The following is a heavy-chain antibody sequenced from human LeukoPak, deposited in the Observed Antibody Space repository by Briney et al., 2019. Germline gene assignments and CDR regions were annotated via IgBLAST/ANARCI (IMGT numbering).Heavy chain of an antibody. CDR1: GGSISSGGYY. Sequence: SETLSLTCTVSGGSISSGGYYWSWIRQHPGKGLEWIGYIYYSGSTYYNPSLKSRVTISVDTSKNQFSLKLSSVTAADTAAYYCARDSGSYYPWFDPWGQGTLVTVSS. CDR2: IYYSGST. J-gene: IGHJ5*02. V-gene: IGHV4-31*03. D-gene: IGHD1-26*01. CDR3: ARDSGSYYPWFDP.